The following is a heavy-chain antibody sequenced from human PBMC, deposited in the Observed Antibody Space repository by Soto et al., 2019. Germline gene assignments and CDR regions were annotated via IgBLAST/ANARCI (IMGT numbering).Heavy chain of an antibody. Sequence: GGSLRLSCAASGFTFSSYGMHWVRQAPGKGLEWVAVIWYDGSNKYYADSVKGRFTISRDNSKNTLYLQMNSLRAEDTAVYYCARDGEYSIFRYYYYYMDVWGKGTTVTVSS. CDR2: IWYDGSNK. V-gene: IGHV3-33*01. CDR3: ARDGEYSIFRYYYYYMDV. CDR1: GFTFSSYG. J-gene: IGHJ6*03. D-gene: IGHD6-6*01.